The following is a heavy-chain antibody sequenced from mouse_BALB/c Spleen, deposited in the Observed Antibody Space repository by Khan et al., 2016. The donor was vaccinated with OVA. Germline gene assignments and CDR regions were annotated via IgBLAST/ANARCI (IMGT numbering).Heavy chain of an antibody. J-gene: IGHJ4*01. CDR3: SSPPCCTYVMVY. D-gene: IGHD3-3*01. CDR1: GYTFTNYG. Sequence: QIQLVQSGPELKKPGETVKISCKASGYTFTNYGLNWVKQAPGKGFQWMGWINTNTGEPTYAVDFKGRFAFSLETSASTAYLQLNNRKNEDTATYFCSSPPCCTYVMVYWGQGTSVTVSS. V-gene: IGHV9-3-1*01. CDR2: INTNTGEP.